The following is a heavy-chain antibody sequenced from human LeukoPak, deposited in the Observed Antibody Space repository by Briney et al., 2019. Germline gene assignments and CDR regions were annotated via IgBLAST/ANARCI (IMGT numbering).Heavy chain of an antibody. V-gene: IGHV3-7*03. D-gene: IGHD3-22*01. CDR3: ARENPSGCYNRPIDY. J-gene: IGHJ4*02. Sequence: GGSLRLSCAASGFTFSSYWMSWVRQAPGKGLEWVANIKQDGSEKFYVDSVKGRFTISRDNAKNSLYLQMNSLRAEDTAVYYCARENPSGCYNRPIDYWGQGTLVTVSS. CDR2: IKQDGSEK. CDR1: GFTFSSYW.